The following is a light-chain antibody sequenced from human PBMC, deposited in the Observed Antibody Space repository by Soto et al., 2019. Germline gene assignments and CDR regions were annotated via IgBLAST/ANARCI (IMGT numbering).Light chain of an antibody. CDR2: DAS. V-gene: IGKV3D-20*01. Sequence: EIVLTQSPATLSLSPGERATLSCGASQSVSSSYLAWYQQKPGLAPRLLIYDASSRATGIPDRFSGGGSGTDFTLTISRLEPEDFAVYYCQQYGSSPRITFGQGTRLEIK. CDR1: QSVSSSY. J-gene: IGKJ5*01. CDR3: QQYGSSPRIT.